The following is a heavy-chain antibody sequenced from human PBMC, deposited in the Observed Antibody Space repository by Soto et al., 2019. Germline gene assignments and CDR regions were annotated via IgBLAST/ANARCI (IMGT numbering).Heavy chain of an antibody. Sequence: QLQLQESGSGLVKPSQTLSLTCAVSGGSISSGGYFWSWIRQPPGKCLEWIGYIYPSGSTCYNPSLKSRVTLSVERSNNQFSLQLSSLTAADTAVYYRARVPDRWGQGTLVTVSS. CDR2: IYPSGST. CDR1: GGSISSGGYF. V-gene: IGHV4-30-2*01. J-gene: IGHJ5*02. D-gene: IGHD2-2*01. CDR3: ARVPDR.